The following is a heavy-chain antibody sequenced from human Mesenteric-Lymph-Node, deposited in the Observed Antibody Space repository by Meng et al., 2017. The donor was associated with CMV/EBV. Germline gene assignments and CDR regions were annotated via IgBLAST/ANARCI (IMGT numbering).Heavy chain of an antibody. V-gene: IGHV4-39*07. CDR2: FYYSGST. J-gene: IGHJ4*02. D-gene: IGHD2-8*01. CDR1: GGPIPSNSYY. Sequence: LTCTVSGGPIPSNSYYWGWIRQPPGKGLEWIGSFYYSGSTYSNPSLKSRVTISVETSKNQFSLNLISMTAADTAVYYCVIGVNLDYWGQGTLVTVSS. CDR3: VIGVNLDY.